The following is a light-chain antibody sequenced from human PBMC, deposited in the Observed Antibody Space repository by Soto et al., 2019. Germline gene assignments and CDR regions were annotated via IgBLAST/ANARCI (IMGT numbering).Light chain of an antibody. J-gene: IGKJ1*01. V-gene: IGKV3-15*01. CDR3: QQYNNWRT. Sequence: EIVMTQSPATLSVSQGERATLXXRASQSVSSNLAWYQQKPGQAPSXLIYGASTRATGIPARFSGSGSGTEFTLTISSLQSEDFAVYYCQQYNNWRTFGQGTKVDI. CDR1: QSVSSN. CDR2: GAS.